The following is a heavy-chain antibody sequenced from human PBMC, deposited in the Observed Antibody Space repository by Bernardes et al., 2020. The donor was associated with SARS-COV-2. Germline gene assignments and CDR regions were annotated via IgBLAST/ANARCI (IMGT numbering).Heavy chain of an antibody. Sequence: GGSLRLSCEASGFIFSRNGMHWVRQAPGKGLEWVAVIWYDGSNKYYVDSVKGRFTISRDNSKNTLYLQMNSLRAEDTAVYYCARAHSSSYYYGMDVWGQGTTVTVSS. CDR2: IWYDGSNK. J-gene: IGHJ6*02. CDR3: ARAHSSSYYYGMDV. D-gene: IGHD6-13*01. V-gene: IGHV3-33*01. CDR1: GFIFSRNG.